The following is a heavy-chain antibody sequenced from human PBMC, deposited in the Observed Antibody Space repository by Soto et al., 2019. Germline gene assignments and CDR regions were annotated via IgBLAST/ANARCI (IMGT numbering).Heavy chain of an antibody. CDR1: GYTFTSYG. D-gene: IGHD5-18*01. V-gene: IGHV1-18*04. J-gene: IGHJ4*02. CDR2: ISGYDGNT. Sequence: ASVKVSGKASGYTFTSYGINWVLRSPGQGLEWMGWISGYDGNTNYAQKLQGRVTMTTDTSTSTAYMELRSLRSDDTAVYYCARVGYSYGSRGLDSWGQGTLVTVSS. CDR3: ARVGYSYGSRGLDS.